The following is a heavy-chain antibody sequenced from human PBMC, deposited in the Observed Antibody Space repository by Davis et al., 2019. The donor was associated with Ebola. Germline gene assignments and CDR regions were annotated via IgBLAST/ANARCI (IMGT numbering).Heavy chain of an antibody. J-gene: IGHJ4*02. CDR1: GGPISSNTNY. CDR2: IHYSGRT. Sequence: MPSETLSLTCTVPGGPISSNTNYWGWLRQPPGKGPEWIATIHYSGRTFHNPSLKSRVAISVDTSKNQFSLKLSSVTAADTAVYYCARLIHGSYYDYWGQGTLVTVSS. CDR3: ARLIHGSYYDY. D-gene: IGHD1-26*01. V-gene: IGHV4-39*01.